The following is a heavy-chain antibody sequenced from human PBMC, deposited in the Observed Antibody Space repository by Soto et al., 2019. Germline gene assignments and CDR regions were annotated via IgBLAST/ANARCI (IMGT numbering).Heavy chain of an antibody. Sequence: QVQLVESGGGVVQPGRSLRLSCAASGFTFSSYGMHWVRQAPGKGLEWVAVIWYDGSNKYYADSVKGRFTISRDNSKNTLYLQMNSLRGEDTAVYYCARDHQSSSWYSYYYYYGMDVWGQGTTVTVSS. D-gene: IGHD6-13*01. V-gene: IGHV3-33*01. CDR2: IWYDGSNK. CDR3: ARDHQSSSWYSYYYYYGMDV. CDR1: GFTFSSYG. J-gene: IGHJ6*02.